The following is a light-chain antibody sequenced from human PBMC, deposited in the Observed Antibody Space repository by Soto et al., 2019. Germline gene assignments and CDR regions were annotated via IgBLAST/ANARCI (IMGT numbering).Light chain of an antibody. Sequence: DIQMTQSPSSLSASVGDTVTITCRASQTISNYLNWYQQKPGRAPKLLIIAASSLQSGVPSRFSGSGSGTDVTLTISSLQPEESATYYWQHSHSTPWTGGQGTKVEIK. J-gene: IGKJ1*01. CDR3: QHSHSTPWT. CDR1: QTISNY. CDR2: AAS. V-gene: IGKV1-39*01.